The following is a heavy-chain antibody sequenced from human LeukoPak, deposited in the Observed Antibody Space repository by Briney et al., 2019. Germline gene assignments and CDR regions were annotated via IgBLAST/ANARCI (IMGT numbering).Heavy chain of an antibody. D-gene: IGHD3-10*01. CDR3: ASAVVRAREIH. Sequence: GGSLRLPCADSGFTFNNYAMSWVRQAPGKGLEWVSAISGSGASTYYADSVMGRFTISRDNSKNTLYVQMNSLRAEDTAVYYCASAVVRAREIHWGQGTLVTVSS. CDR1: GFTFNNYA. CDR2: ISGSGAST. V-gene: IGHV3-23*01. J-gene: IGHJ4*02.